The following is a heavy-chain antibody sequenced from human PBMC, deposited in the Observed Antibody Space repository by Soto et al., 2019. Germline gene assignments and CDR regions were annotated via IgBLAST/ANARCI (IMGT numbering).Heavy chain of an antibody. CDR1: GFTFSDSY. CDR3: ARVSWREKYGMDV. Sequence: GGSLRLSCAASGFTFSDSYMSLIRQAPGKGLEWISYITFSGNTVYYADSLKGRFTISRDNAKNSLYLQMNRLRAEDTAVYYCARVSWREKYGMDVWGQGTMVTVSS. CDR2: ITFSGNTV. J-gene: IGHJ6*02. V-gene: IGHV3-11*01.